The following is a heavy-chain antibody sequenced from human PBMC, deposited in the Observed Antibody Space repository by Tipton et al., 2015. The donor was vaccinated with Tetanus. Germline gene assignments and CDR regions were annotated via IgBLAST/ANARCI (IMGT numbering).Heavy chain of an antibody. Sequence: VKPSETLSLTCTVSGGSISSSSYYWGWIRQPPGKGLEWIGSIYYSGSTYYNPSLKSRVTISVDTSKNQFSLKLSSVTAADTAVYYCARQGNIVVVPAATTLDPWGQGTLVTVSS. CDR2: IYYSGST. CDR1: GGSISSSSYY. J-gene: IGHJ5*02. D-gene: IGHD2-2*01. CDR3: ARQGNIVVVPAATTLDP. V-gene: IGHV4-39*01.